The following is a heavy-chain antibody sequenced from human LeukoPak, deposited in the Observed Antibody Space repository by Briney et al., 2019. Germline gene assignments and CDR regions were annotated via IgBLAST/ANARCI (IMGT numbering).Heavy chain of an antibody. V-gene: IGHV3-30*18. J-gene: IGHJ6*02. CDR1: GFTFSSYG. D-gene: IGHD2-15*01. Sequence: GRSLRLSCAASGFTFSSYGMHWVRQAPDKGLEWVAVISYDGSNKYYADSVKGRFTITRDNSKNTLYLQMNSLRAEDTALYYCTKDVTPGGADVWGRGTTVTVSS. CDR2: ISYDGSNK. CDR3: TKDVTPGGADV.